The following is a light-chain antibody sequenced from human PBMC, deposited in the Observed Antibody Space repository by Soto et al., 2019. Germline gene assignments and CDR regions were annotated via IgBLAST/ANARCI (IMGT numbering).Light chain of an antibody. Sequence: QLVLTQSPSASASLGASVKLTCTLSSGHSSYAIALHQQQPEKGPRYLMQVNSDGSHHKGDGLPDRFADSSSGAAPHPTISSLQSEDEAYYCCQTWDTGFSFVFGGGTKLTVL. CDR3: QTWDTGFSFV. CDR2: VNSDGSH. J-gene: IGLJ2*01. V-gene: IGLV4-69*01. CDR1: SGHSSYA.